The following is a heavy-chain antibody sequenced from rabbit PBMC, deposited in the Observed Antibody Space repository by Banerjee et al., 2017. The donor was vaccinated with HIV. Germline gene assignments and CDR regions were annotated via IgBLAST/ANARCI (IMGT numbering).Heavy chain of an antibody. CDR3: ARSDYAYGGAHYT. CDR2: IYSSSGNT. V-gene: IGHV1S45*01. Sequence: QEQLEESGGGLVKPEGSLTLTCTASGFTFSSNDWMCWVRQAPGKGLEWIACIYSSSGNTVYARWAKGRFTISKTSSTTVTLQMTSLTVADTATYFCARSDYAYGGAHYTWGPGTLVTVS. D-gene: IGHD4-2*01. J-gene: IGHJ2*01. CDR1: GFTFSSNDW.